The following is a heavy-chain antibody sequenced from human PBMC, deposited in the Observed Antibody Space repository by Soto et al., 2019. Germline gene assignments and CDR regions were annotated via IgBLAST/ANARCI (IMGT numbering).Heavy chain of an antibody. J-gene: IGHJ3*02. CDR1: GYSFTSYW. D-gene: IGHD3-3*01. Sequence: GESLKISCKGSGYSFTSYWIGWVRQMPGKGLEWMGIIYPGDSDTRYSPSFQGQVTISADKSISTAYLQWSSLKASDTAMYYCARHLKSYYDFWSGPDAFDIWGQGTMVTV. CDR2: IYPGDSDT. V-gene: IGHV5-51*01. CDR3: ARHLKSYYDFWSGPDAFDI.